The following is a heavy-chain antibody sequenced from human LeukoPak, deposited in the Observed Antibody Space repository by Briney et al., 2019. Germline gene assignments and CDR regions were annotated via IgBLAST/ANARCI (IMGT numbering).Heavy chain of an antibody. Sequence: ASVKVSCKGSGYTFTSYDINWVRQATGQGLEWMGWMNPNSGNTGYAQKFQGRVTMTRNTSISTAYMELSSLRSEDTAVYYCASVPSSWYPQGNDGHHDYWGQGTLVTVSS. J-gene: IGHJ4*02. CDR1: GYTFTSYD. V-gene: IGHV1-8*01. CDR3: ASVPSSWYPQGNDGHHDY. D-gene: IGHD6-13*01. CDR2: MNPNSGNT.